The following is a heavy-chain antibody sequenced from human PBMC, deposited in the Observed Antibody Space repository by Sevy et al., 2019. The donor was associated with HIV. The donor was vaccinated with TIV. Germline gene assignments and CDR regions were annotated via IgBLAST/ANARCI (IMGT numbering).Heavy chain of an antibody. CDR2: INSDGSST. CDR3: ARASGGSYSTFFDY. J-gene: IGHJ4*01. V-gene: IGHV3-74*01. CDR1: GFTFSSYW. Sequence: GGSLRLSCAASGFTFSSYWMHWVRQAPGKGLVWVSRINSDGSSTSYADSVKGRFTISRDNAKNTLYLQMNSLRAEDTAVYYCARASGGSYSTFFDYWGQEPWSPSPQ. D-gene: IGHD1-26*01.